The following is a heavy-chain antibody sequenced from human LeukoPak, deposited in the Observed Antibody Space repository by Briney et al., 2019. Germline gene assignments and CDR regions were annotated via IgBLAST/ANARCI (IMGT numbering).Heavy chain of an antibody. CDR1: GGSISSYC. Sequence: SETLSLTCTVSGGSISSYCWSWIRQPPGKGLEWIGYIYFTGSTNYNTSLKSRVTMSVDTSNNQFSLKLSSVTAADTAVYYCARRYCTDRVCYLDSWGQGTLVTVSS. V-gene: IGHV4-59*12. CDR3: ARRYCTDRVCYLDS. J-gene: IGHJ4*02. CDR2: IYFTGST. D-gene: IGHD2-8*01.